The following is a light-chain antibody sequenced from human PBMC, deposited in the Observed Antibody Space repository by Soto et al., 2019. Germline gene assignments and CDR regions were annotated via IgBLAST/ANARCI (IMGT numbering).Light chain of an antibody. CDR2: EVD. V-gene: IGLV2-8*01. CDR3: KSYAGSNTYV. Sequence: QSALTQPPSASGSPGQSLTISCKGSNRDVGAYKYVSWYQQRPGTAPKMIIFEVDKRPSGVPNRFSGSRSGDKASLTVSGLQTEDEADYFCKSYAGSNTYVFGSGTKLTVL. J-gene: IGLJ1*01. CDR1: NRDVGAYKY.